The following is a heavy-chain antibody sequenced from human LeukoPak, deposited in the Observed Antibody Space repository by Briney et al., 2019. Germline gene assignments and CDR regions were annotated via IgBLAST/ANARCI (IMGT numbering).Heavy chain of an antibody. CDR1: GFTFSSCS. Sequence: GGSLRLSCAASGFTFSSCSMNWVRQAPGKGLEWVSYINTRSNTKYYADSVKGRFTISRDNAKNSLYLQMNSLRDEDTAMYYCARDHDSTGYYSHFESWGQGTLVTVSS. CDR3: ARDHDSTGYYSHFES. J-gene: IGHJ4*02. CDR2: INTRSNTK. D-gene: IGHD3-22*01. V-gene: IGHV3-48*02.